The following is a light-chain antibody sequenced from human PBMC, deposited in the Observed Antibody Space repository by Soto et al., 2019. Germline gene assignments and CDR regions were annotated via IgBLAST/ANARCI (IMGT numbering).Light chain of an antibody. Sequence: ELVLTQSAAPLSLSPGERATLSCRASKSVAGYLAWYQQKPGQGPKLLIYDSSTRATGTPARFRGSWSGTDFMLTISGLEPEDFAICYCQNRSHWRMYTFGQGTKLEIK. CDR2: DSS. CDR1: KSVAGY. J-gene: IGKJ2*01. CDR3: QNRSHWRMYT. V-gene: IGKV3-11*01.